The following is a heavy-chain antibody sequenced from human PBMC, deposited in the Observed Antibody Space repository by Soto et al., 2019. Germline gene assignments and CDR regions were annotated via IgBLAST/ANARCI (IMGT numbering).Heavy chain of an antibody. V-gene: IGHV4-39*01. CDR2: IYYSGST. D-gene: IGHD6-19*01. CDR3: ARHSDKLAVAGNFDY. J-gene: IGHJ4*02. Sequence: QLQLQESGPGLVKPSETLSLTCTVSGGSISSSSYYWGWIRQPPGKGLEWIGSIYYSGSTYYNPSINSRVTIAVDTSKNQFSLKLSSVTAADPAVYYCARHSDKLAVAGNFDYWGQGTLVTVSS. CDR1: GGSISSSSYY.